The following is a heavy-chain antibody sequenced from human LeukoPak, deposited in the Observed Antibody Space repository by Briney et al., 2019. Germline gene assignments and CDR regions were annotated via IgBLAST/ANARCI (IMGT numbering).Heavy chain of an antibody. CDR2: ISGSGGST. J-gene: IGHJ4*02. D-gene: IGHD2-2*02. CDR3: AKLGGRSLGYCSSTSCYTFDC. Sequence: GGSLRLSCAASGFTFSSYSMSWVRQAPGKGLEWVSAISGSGGSTYYADSVKGRVTISRDNSKNTPYIQMNSLRAEDTAVYYCAKLGGRSLGYCSSTSCYTFDCWGQGTLVTVAS. CDR1: GFTFSSYS. V-gene: IGHV3-23*01.